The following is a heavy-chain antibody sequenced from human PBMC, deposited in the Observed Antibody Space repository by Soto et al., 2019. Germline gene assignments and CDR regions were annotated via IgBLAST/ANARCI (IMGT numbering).Heavy chain of an antibody. J-gene: IGHJ6*02. V-gene: IGHV3-23*01. D-gene: IGHD3-9*01. Sequence: GGSLRLSCAASGFTFSSYAMSWVRQAPGKGLEWVSAISGSGGSTYYADSVKGRFTISRDNSKNTLYLQMNSLRAEDTAVYYCAKDPPPTYYYILDGMDVWGQGTTVTVSS. CDR2: ISGSGGST. CDR1: GFTFSSYA. CDR3: AKDPPPTYYYILDGMDV.